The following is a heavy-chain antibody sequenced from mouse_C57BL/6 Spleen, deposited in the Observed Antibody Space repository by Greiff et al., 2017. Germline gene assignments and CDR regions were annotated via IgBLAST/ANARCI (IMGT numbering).Heavy chain of an antibody. V-gene: IGHV1-61*01. J-gene: IGHJ3*01. CDR3: ARSGWYGSSYVGFAY. CDR2: IYPSDSET. D-gene: IGHD1-1*01. CDR1: GYTFTSYW. Sequence: VQLQQPGAELVRPGSSVKLSCKASGYTFTSYWMDWVKQRPGQGLEWIGNIYPSDSETHYNQKFKDKATLTVDKSSSTAYMQLSSLTSEDSAVYYCARSGWYGSSYVGFAYWGQGTLVTVSA.